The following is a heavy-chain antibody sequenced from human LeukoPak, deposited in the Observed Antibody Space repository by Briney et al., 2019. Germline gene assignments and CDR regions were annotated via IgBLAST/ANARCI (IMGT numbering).Heavy chain of an antibody. CDR2: FDPEDGET. CDR3: AVGATRRFWFDP. J-gene: IGHJ5*02. Sequence: RASVKVSCKVSGYTLTELSMHWLRQARGKGLEWMGGFDPEDGETIYAQKLQGRVTMTEDTSTDTAYMELSSLRSEDTAVYYCAVGATRRFWFDPWGQGTLVTVSS. V-gene: IGHV1-24*01. D-gene: IGHD1-26*01. CDR1: GYTLTELS.